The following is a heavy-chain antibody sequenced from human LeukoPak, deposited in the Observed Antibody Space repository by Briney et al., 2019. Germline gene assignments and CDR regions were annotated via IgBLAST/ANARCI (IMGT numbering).Heavy chain of an antibody. J-gene: IGHJ4*02. CDR3: ARVWGYTSD. CDR1: GGSFSGYY. CDR2: IYYSGST. Sequence: SETPSLTCAVYGGSFSGYYWSWIRQPPGKGLEWIGSIYYSGSTYYNPSLKSRVTISVDTSKNQFSLKLSSVTAADTAVYYCARVWGYTSDWGQGTLVTVSS. V-gene: IGHV4-34*01. D-gene: IGHD5-12*01.